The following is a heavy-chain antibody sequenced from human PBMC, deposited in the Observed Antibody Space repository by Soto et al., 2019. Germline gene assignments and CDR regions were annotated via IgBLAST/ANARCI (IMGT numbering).Heavy chain of an antibody. D-gene: IGHD3-10*01. CDR3: AHLVLLWFGELSAEYFQH. CDR2: IYWDDGK. V-gene: IGHV2-5*02. CDR1: GFSLSTSGVG. J-gene: IGHJ1*01. Sequence: QITLKESGPTLVKPTQTLTLTCTFSGFSLSTSGVGVGWIRQPPGKALEWLALIYWDDGKRYSPSLKSRITITKDTSKNQVVLTMTNVDPVDTATYYCAHLVLLWFGELSAEYFQHWGQGTLVTVSS.